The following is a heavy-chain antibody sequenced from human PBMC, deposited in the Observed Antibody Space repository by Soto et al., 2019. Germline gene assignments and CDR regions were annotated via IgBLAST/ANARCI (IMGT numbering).Heavy chain of an antibody. Sequence: ASVKVSCKASGYTFTSYDINWVRQATGQGLEWIGWMNPNSGNTGYAQKFKGRVTMTRNTSISTAYMELSSLRSEDTAVYYCARLITMVRGVIITSYYYYYMDVWGKGTTVTVSS. V-gene: IGHV1-8*01. J-gene: IGHJ6*03. CDR1: GYTFTSYD. CDR3: ARLITMVRGVIITSYYYYYMDV. D-gene: IGHD3-10*01. CDR2: MNPNSGNT.